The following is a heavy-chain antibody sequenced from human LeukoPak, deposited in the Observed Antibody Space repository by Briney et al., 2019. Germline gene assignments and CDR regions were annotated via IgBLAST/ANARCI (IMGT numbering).Heavy chain of an antibody. V-gene: IGHV1-2*02. D-gene: IGHD2-21*01. CDR1: GYTFTGYY. CDR3: ARELAMHRVMDV. J-gene: IGHJ6*02. CDR2: INPNSGGT. Sequence: ASVKVSCKASGYTFTGYYMHWVRQAPGQGLEWVGWINPNSGGTNYAQKFQGRVTMTRDTSISTAYMELSRLRSDDTAVYYCARELAMHRVMDVWGQGTTVTVSS.